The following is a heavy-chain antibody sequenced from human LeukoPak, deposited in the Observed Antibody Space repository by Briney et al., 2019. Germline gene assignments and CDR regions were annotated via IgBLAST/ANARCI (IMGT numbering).Heavy chain of an antibody. CDR2: IYSGGST. D-gene: IGHD5-18*01. J-gene: IGHJ6*02. CDR3: ARDPRRDTYYYYGMDV. Sequence: GGSPRLSCAASGFTVSSNYMSWVRQAPGKGLEWVSVIYSGGSTYYADSVKGRFTISRDNSKNTLYLQMNSLRAEDTAVYYCARDPRRDTYYYYGMDVWGQGTTVTVSS. CDR1: GFTVSSNY. V-gene: IGHV3-66*02.